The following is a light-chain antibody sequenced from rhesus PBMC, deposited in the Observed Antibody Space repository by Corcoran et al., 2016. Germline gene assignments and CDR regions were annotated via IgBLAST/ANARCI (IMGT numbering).Light chain of an antibody. Sequence: DIQVTQSPSSLSASVGDTVTITCRASQSISSWLDWYQNKPGKSHTLLNYQASSLQTGVPSRFSGSGSGTDFTLTISSLQPEDFAPYYCLQSSSSPFTFGPGTKLDIK. CDR3: LQSSSSPFT. CDR2: QAS. J-gene: IGKJ3*01. V-gene: IGKV1-22*01. CDR1: QSISSW.